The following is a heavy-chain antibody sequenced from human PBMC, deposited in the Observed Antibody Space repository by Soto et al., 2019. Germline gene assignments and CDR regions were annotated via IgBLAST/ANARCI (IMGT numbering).Heavy chain of an antibody. Sequence: GWLRLSCAASGVVFTNYVMHWVHQTPGTGLEWMAHISYDGTNKHSAESVMGRFPISRDNSKNTLYLQMKRLRAEDTAVYYRATYDRSGYYSCRFDYGGQGALDTVSS. J-gene: IGHJ4*02. V-gene: IGHV3-30*03. CDR1: GVVFTNYV. D-gene: IGHD3-22*01. CDR3: ATYDRSGYYSCRFDY. CDR2: ISYDGTNK.